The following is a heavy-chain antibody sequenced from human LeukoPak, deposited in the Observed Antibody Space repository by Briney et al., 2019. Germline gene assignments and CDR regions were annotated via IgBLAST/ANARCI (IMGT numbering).Heavy chain of an antibody. CDR1: GFTVSSNY. CDR3: ARAIKMGATAFDI. D-gene: IGHD1-26*01. CDR2: ISSSSSYI. V-gene: IGHV3-21*01. J-gene: IGHJ3*02. Sequence: GGSLRLSCAASGFTVSSNYMSWVRQAPGKGLEWVSSISSSSSYIYYADSVKGRFTISRDNAKNSLYLQMNSLRAEDTAVYYCARAIKMGATAFDIWGQGTMVTVSS.